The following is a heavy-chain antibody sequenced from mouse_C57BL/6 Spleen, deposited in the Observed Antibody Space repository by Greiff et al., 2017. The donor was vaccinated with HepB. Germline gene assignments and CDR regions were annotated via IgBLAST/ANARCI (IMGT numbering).Heavy chain of an antibody. CDR1: GFNIKDDY. CDR3: TTGSFMAY. V-gene: IGHV14-4*01. Sequence: EVKLMESGAELVRPGASVKLSCTASGFNIKDDYMHWVKQRPEQGLEWIGWIDPENGDTEYASKFQGKATITADTSSNTAYLQLSSLTSEDTAVYYCTTGSFMAYWGQGTSVTVSS. CDR2: IDPENGDT. J-gene: IGHJ4*01.